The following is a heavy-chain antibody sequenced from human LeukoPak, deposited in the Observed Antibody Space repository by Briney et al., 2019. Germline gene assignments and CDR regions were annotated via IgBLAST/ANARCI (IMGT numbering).Heavy chain of an antibody. CDR2: INPSGGST. CDR1: GYTFTSYY. J-gene: IGHJ6*03. Sequence: ASVKVSCKASGYTFTSYYMHWVRQAPGQGLEWMGIINPSGGSTSYAQKFQGRVTMTRDTSTSTVYMELSSLRSEDTAVYYCARDDCSSTGCYSYYYMAVWGKGTPVTVSS. CDR3: ARDDCSSTGCYSYYYMAV. D-gene: IGHD2-2*01. V-gene: IGHV1-46*01.